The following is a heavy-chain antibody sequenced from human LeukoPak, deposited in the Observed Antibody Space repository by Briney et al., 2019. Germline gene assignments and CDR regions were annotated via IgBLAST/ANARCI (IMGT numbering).Heavy chain of an antibody. D-gene: IGHD3-22*01. J-gene: IGHJ4*02. CDR2: INHSGST. CDR3: ARTWGQGGYYDY. V-gene: IGHV4-34*01. CDR1: GGSFSGYY. Sequence: PSETLSLTCAVYGGSFSGYYWSWIRQPPGKGLEWIGEINHSGSTNYNPSLKSRVTISVDTSKNQFSLKLSSVTAADTAVYYCARTWGQGGYYDYWGQGTLVTVSS.